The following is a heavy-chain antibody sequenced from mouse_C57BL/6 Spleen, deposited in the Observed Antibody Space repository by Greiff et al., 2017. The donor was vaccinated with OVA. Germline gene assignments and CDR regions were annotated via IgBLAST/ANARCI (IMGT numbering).Heavy chain of an antibody. CDR1: GYTFTSYD. CDR3: ARLGGSSYFDY. V-gene: IGHV1-85*01. Sequence: VKVVESGPELVKPGASVKLSCKASGYTFTSYDINWVKQRPGQGLEWIGWIYPRDGSTKYNEKFKGKATLTVDTSSSTAYMELHSLTSEDSAVYFCARLGGSSYFDYWGQGTTLTVSS. CDR2: IYPRDGST. J-gene: IGHJ2*01. D-gene: IGHD1-1*01.